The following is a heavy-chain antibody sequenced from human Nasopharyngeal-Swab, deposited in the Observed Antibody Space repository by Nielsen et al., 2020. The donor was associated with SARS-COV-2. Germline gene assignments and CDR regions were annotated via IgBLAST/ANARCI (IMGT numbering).Heavy chain of an antibody. Sequence: WIRQPPGKGLEWVGRIKSKTDGSTTDYAVPVKGRFTISRDDSKNPMFLQMDSLKTEDTAVYYCTGRDCSGTRCYAYTPSNSGVYLYYYMDVWGKGTTVTVSS. D-gene: IGHD2-2*01. J-gene: IGHJ6*03. V-gene: IGHV3-15*01. CDR3: TGRDCSGTRCYAYTPSNSGVYLYYYMDV. CDR2: IKSKTDGSTT.